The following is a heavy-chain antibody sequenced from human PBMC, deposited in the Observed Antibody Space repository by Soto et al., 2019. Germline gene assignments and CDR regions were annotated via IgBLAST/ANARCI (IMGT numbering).Heavy chain of an antibody. CDR1: GYSISRGYY. D-gene: IGHD3-22*01. CDR2: IHHRGNT. CDR3: ARDDFDSGGYSIDY. J-gene: IGHJ4*02. Sequence: SETLSLTCVVSGYSISRGYYWGWIRQPPGKGLEWIGSIHHRGNTYYNPSLKRRVTISLDTSKNQFSLKLNSVTAADTAVYFGARDDFDSGGYSIDYWGQGTLVTVSS. V-gene: IGHV4-38-2*02.